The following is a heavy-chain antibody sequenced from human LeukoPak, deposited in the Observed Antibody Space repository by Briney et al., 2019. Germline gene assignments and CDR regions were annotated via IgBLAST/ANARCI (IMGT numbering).Heavy chain of an antibody. CDR1: GGSFSGYY. J-gene: IGHJ6*04. D-gene: IGHD2-2*02. CDR2: INHSGST. CDR3: ARVPKGYCSSTSCYNRYYYGMDV. V-gene: IGHV4-34*01. Sequence: SETLSLTCAVYGGSFSGYYWSWIRQPPGKGPEWIGEINHSGSTNYNPSLKSRVTISVDTSKNQFYLKLSSVTAADTAVYYCARVPKGYCSSTSCYNRYYYGMDVWGKGTTVTVSS.